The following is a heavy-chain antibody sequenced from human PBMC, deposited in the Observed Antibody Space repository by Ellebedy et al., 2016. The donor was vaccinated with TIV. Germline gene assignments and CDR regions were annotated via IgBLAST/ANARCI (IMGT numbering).Heavy chain of an antibody. CDR3: ARDRPLYNWNYFDYYYYYMDV. CDR1: GFTFSSYA. D-gene: IGHD1-7*01. Sequence: GGSLRLXXAASGFTFSSYAMHWVRQAPGKGLEWVAVISYDGSNKYYADSVKGRFTISRDNSKNTLYLQMNSLRVEDTAVYYCARDRPLYNWNYFDYYYYYMDVWGKGTTVTVSS. J-gene: IGHJ6*03. V-gene: IGHV3-30-3*01. CDR2: ISYDGSNK.